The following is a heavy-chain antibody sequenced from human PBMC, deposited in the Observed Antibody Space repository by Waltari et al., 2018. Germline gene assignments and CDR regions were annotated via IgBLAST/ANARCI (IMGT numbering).Heavy chain of an antibody. D-gene: IGHD6-13*01. V-gene: IGHV1-69*10. Sequence: QVQLVQSGAEVKKPGSSVKVPCKASAGTFSSYAISCVRQAPGQGLEWMGGIIPIHGIANYGQKFQGRVTITADKSTSTAYMELSSLRSEDTAVYYCARSEGYSSSATFDYWGQGTLVTVSS. CDR2: IIPIHGIA. CDR3: ARSEGYSSSATFDY. CDR1: AGTFSSYA. J-gene: IGHJ4*02.